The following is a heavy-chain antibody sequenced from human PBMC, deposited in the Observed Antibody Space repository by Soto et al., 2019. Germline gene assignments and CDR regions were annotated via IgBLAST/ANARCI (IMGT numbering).Heavy chain of an antibody. CDR1: CGSISRGGYY. CDR2: SYYSGST. D-gene: IGHD4-17*01. J-gene: IGHJ3*02. V-gene: IGHV4-31*03. Sequence: QVQLQEAGPGLVKPSQTLSLTCTVSCGSISRGGYYWSWVCQHPGKGLEWIGYSYYSGSTYYNPSLKSRVTIQVDTSKNQFTLKLSSVTAADTAVYYCARKYGDKHDAFDIWGQGTMVTVSS. CDR3: ARKYGDKHDAFDI.